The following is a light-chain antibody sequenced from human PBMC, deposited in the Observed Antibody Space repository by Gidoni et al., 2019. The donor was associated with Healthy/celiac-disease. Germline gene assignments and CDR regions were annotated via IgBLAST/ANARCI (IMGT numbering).Light chain of an antibody. CDR1: QSVSSN. Sequence: EIVMTQSPATLSVSPGERATLSCRASQSVSSNLAWDQQKPGQAPRLLIYGASTRATGIPARFSGSESGTEVTLTISSLQSGDFAVYYCQQYNNWPLTFGGGTKVEIK. CDR2: GAS. J-gene: IGKJ4*01. V-gene: IGKV3-15*01. CDR3: QQYNNWPLT.